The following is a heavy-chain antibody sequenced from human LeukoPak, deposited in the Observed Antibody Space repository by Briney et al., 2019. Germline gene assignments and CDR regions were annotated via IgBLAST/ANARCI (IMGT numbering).Heavy chain of an antibody. CDR1: GFSPSTNGVD. J-gene: IGHJ1*01. D-gene: IGHD2-21*02. CDR2: IFWDADK. Sequence: QITLKESGPTLVRATQTLALTCTFSGFSPSTNGVDVGWLRQPPGKALECLSLIFWDADKRYNPSLQSRLSITNDTSTDQVVLTLTSMAPADTATYSCTPSVGIVVVTFEDEYFLHWGQGSLVIVSP. V-gene: IGHV2-5*02. CDR3: TPSVGIVVVTFEDEYFLH.